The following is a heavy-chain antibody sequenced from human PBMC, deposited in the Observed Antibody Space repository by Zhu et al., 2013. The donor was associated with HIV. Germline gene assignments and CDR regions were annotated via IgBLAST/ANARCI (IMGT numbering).Heavy chain of an antibody. D-gene: IGHD3-10*01. V-gene: IGHV1-69*12. CDR2: IIPIFGIA. CDR3: ARVSPXTPGSLDAFDI. J-gene: IGHJ3*02. CDR1: GGTFSSYA. Sequence: QVQLVQSGAEVKKPGSSVKVSCKASGGTFSSYAISWVRQAPGQGLEWMGWIIPIFGIANYAQKFQGRVTITADESTSTAYMELSSLRSEDTAVYYCARVSPXTPGSLDAFDIWAKGQWSPSLQ.